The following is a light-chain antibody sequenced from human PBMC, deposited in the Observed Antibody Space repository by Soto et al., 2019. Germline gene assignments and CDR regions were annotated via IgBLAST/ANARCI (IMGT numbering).Light chain of an antibody. V-gene: IGKV1-5*01. CDR3: QHGT. CDR1: QSISSW. J-gene: IGKJ4*01. Sequence: DIQMTQSPSTLSASVGDRVTITCRASQSISSWLAWYQQKPGKAPKLLIYDASSLESGVPSRFSGSGSGTEFTLTISSLQPDDFATYYCQHGTFGGGTKVEIK. CDR2: DAS.